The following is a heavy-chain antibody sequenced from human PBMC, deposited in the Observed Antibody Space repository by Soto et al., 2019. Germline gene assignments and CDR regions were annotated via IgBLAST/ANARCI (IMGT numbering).Heavy chain of an antibody. V-gene: IGHV4-34*01. CDR1: GGSFSGYY. CDR3: ARVLVRTGWYFDL. J-gene: IGHJ2*01. CDR2: INHSGST. Sequence: QVQLQQWGAGLLKPSETLSLTCAVYGGSFSGYYWSWIRQPPGKGLEWIGEINHSGSTNYNPSLKSRVTISVDTSKNQFSLKLSSVTAADTAVYYCARVLVRTGWYFDLWGRGTLVTVSS.